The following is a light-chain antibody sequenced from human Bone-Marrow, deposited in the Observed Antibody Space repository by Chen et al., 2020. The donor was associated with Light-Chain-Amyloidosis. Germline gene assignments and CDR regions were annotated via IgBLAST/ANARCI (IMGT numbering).Light chain of an antibody. Sequence: SHVLTQPSSVSVAPGPTATTACGGNNIGSTSVHWYQQTPGQAPLLVVYDDSDRPSGIPERLSGANSGNTATLTISRVEAGDEADYYCQVWDRSSDRPVFGGGTKLTVL. CDR1: NIGSTS. CDR2: DDS. J-gene: IGLJ3*02. CDR3: QVWDRSSDRPV. V-gene: IGLV3-21*02.